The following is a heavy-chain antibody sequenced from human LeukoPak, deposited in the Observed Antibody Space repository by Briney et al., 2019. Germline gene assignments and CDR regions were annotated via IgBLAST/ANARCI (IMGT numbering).Heavy chain of an antibody. CDR3: ARVPTDPITGTTYAFDI. CDR1: GYTFTSYG. V-gene: IGHV1-18*01. Sequence: GASVKVSCKASGYTFTSYGISWVRQAPGQGLEWMGWISAYNGNTNYAQKLQGRVTMTTDTSTSTAYMELRSLRSDDTAVYYCARVPTDPITGTTYAFDIWGQGTMVTVSS. J-gene: IGHJ3*02. CDR2: ISAYNGNT. D-gene: IGHD1-7*01.